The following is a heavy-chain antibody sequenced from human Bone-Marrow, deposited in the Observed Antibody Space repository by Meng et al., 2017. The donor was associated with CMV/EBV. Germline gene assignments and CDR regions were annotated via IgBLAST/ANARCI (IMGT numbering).Heavy chain of an antibody. J-gene: IGHJ3*02. Sequence: GESLKISCAASGFTFSSYTMNWVRQTPGKGLEWVSSISSSSSYIHYADSVKGRFTISRDNAKSSLYLQMNSLRAEDTTVYYCARAYTYCSSTSCYFYAFDIWGQGTMVTVS. V-gene: IGHV3-21*01. CDR2: ISSSSSYI. CDR1: GFTFSSYT. CDR3: ARAYTYCSSTSCYFYAFDI. D-gene: IGHD2-2*01.